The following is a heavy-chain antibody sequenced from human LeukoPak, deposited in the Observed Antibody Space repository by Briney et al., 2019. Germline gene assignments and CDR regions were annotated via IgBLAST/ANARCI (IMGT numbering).Heavy chain of an antibody. Sequence: PGGSLRLSCAASGFTFSSYGMHWVRQAPGKGLEWVSYISSSGSTIYYADSVKGRFTISRDNAKNSLYLQMNSLRAEDTAVYYCAREYYDILTGYSTPSDWFDPWGQGTLVTVSS. CDR2: ISSSGSTI. J-gene: IGHJ5*02. CDR1: GFTFSSYG. CDR3: AREYYDILTGYSTPSDWFDP. D-gene: IGHD3-9*01. V-gene: IGHV3-48*04.